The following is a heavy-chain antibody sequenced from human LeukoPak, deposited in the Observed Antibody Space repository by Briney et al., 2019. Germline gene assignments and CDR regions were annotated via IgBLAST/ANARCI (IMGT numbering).Heavy chain of an antibody. CDR3: AREIAVAGAYYYYGMDV. Sequence: GGSLRLSCAASGFTFSSYWMSWVRQAPGKGLEWVANIRQDGSVKYYVDSVKGRFTVSRDNAKNSLYLQMNSLRAEDTAVYYCAREIAVAGAYYYYGMDVWGQGTTVTVSS. CDR1: GFTFSSYW. V-gene: IGHV3-7*01. CDR2: IRQDGSVK. J-gene: IGHJ6*02. D-gene: IGHD6-19*01.